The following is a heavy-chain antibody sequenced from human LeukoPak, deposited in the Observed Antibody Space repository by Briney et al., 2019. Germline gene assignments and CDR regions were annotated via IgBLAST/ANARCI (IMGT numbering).Heavy chain of an antibody. Sequence: GGSLRLSCAASGFTFDDYAMHWVRQAPGKDLEWVSGISWNSGSIVYADSVKGRLTISRDNAKNSLYLQMNSLRAEDPALYYSPKASGSYYSPFDYWGQGTLVTVSS. CDR3: PKASGSYYSPFDY. D-gene: IGHD1-26*01. CDR2: ISWNSGSI. CDR1: GFTFDDYA. V-gene: IGHV3-9*01. J-gene: IGHJ4*02.